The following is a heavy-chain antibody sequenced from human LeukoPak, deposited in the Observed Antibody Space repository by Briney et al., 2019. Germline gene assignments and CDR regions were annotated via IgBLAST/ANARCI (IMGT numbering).Heavy chain of an antibody. CDR1: GGSFSGYF. D-gene: IGHD3-10*01. Sequence: PSETLSLTCAVYGGSFSGYFWSWIRQPPGKGLEWIGEINHSGSTNYNPSLKSRVTISVNTSKKQFSLKLSSATAADTAVYYCARRSVRGVTRYWGQGALVTASS. J-gene: IGHJ4*02. CDR2: INHSGST. CDR3: ARRSVRGVTRY. V-gene: IGHV4-34*01.